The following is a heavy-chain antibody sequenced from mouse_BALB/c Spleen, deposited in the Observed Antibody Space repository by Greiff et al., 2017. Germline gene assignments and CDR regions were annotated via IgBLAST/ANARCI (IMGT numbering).Heavy chain of an antibody. V-gene: IGHV1-82*01. CDR3: ARSEGLHGDY. Sequence: VQLQQSGPELVKPGASVKISCKASGYAFSSSWMNWVKQRPGQGLEWIGRIYPGDGDTNYNGKFKGKATLTADKSSSTAYMQLSSLTSVDSAVYFCARSEGLHGDYWGQGTTLTVSS. CDR2: IYPGDGDT. D-gene: IGHD3-1*01. J-gene: IGHJ2*01. CDR1: GYAFSSSW.